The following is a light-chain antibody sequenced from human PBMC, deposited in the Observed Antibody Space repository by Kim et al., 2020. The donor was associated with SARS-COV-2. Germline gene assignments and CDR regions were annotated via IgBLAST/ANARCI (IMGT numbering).Light chain of an antibody. CDR1: ESLLFRDGKTC. CDR3: MQSVQHPWT. V-gene: IGKV2D-29*01. CDR2: GVS. J-gene: IGKJ1*01. Sequence: PATNSCKSRESLLFRDGKTCFKWYLQKPRQPQQLLIRGVSNRVSGVPDRFSGRGSATDFTQKISRVGAGDVGIYYCMQSVQHPWTFGQGTKVDSK.